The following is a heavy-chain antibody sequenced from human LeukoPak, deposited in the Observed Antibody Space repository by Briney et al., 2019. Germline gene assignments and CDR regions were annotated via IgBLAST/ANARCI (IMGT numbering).Heavy chain of an antibody. CDR3: ARGFLGGTDQYFDS. V-gene: IGHV3-23*01. D-gene: IGHD6-19*01. Sequence: GGSLRLSCAASGFTFAMNWVRQAPAKGLEWVSTIGGGGPTTDYANSVKDRFTISRDNSKNTLYLQMNSLRAEDTAVYFCARGFLGGTDQYFDSWGQGTLVTVSS. CDR1: GFTFA. CDR2: IGGGGPTT. J-gene: IGHJ4*02.